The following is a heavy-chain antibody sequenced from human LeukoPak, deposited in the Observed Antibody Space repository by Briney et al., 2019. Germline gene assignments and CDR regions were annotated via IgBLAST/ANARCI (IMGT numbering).Heavy chain of an antibody. J-gene: IGHJ5*02. Sequence: SETLSLTCTVSGGSISSYYWSWIRQPPGKGLEWIGYIYYSGSTNYNPSLKSRVTISVDTSKNQFSLELRPLTAADTAVYYCARHVGYGNNWFDPWGQGTLVTVSS. D-gene: IGHD5-18*01. CDR3: ARHVGYGNNWFDP. CDR2: IYYSGST. CDR1: GGSISSYY. V-gene: IGHV4-59*08.